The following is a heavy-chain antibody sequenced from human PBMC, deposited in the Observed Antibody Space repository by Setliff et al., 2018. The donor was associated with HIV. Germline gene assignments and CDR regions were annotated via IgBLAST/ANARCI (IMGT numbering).Heavy chain of an antibody. CDR1: GYSISSGYY. CDR2: IKHSGST. V-gene: IGHV4-38-2*01. D-gene: IGHD1-26*01. Sequence: SETLSLTCAVSGYSISSGYYWGWIRQPPGRGLEWIGNIKHSGSTNYNPSLKSRVTIAVDTAKNQFSLNLTSVTAADTAVYYCARGGFKWSGSYADYWGQGTLVTVSS. J-gene: IGHJ4*02. CDR3: ARGGFKWSGSYADY.